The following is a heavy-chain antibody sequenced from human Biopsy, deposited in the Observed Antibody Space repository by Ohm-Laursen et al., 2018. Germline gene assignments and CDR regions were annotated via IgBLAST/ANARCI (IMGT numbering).Heavy chain of an antibody. J-gene: IGHJ1*01. CDR2: NIPILGTG. Sequence: ASVKVSCKPLGYTFSSYNVHWVRQAPGQGLEWLGGNIPILGTGNYAQKFQGRVTVAADTSTSTATMELRSLRSDDTAVYYCATKLTGYFHHWGQGTLVIVSS. V-gene: IGHV1-69*06. D-gene: IGHD3-9*01. CDR1: GYTFSSYN. CDR3: ATKLTGYFHH.